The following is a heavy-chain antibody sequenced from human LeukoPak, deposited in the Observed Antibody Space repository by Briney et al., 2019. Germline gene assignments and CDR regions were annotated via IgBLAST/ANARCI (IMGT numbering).Heavy chain of an antibody. D-gene: IGHD3-9*01. CDR2: INPNSGGT. CDR1: GYTFTGYY. CDR3: ARGDVLRYFDWLCKNAFDI. J-gene: IGHJ3*02. Sequence: GASVKVSCKASGYTFTGYYMHWVRQAPGQGLEWMGWINPNSGGTNYAQKFQGRVTMTRDTSISTAYMELSRLRSDDTAVYYCARGDVLRYFDWLCKNAFDIWGQGTMVTVSS. V-gene: IGHV1-2*02.